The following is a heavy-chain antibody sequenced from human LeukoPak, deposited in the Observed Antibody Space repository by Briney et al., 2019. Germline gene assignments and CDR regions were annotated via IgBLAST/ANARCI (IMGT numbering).Heavy chain of an antibody. D-gene: IGHD5-24*01. Sequence: PSETLSLTCTVSGGSISSYYWSWIRQPPGKGLEWIGYIYYSGSTNYNPSLKSRVTISVDTSKNQFSLKLSSVTAADTAVYYCARDGDGFSDYWGQGTLVTVSS. J-gene: IGHJ4*02. V-gene: IGHV4-59*12. CDR1: GGSISSYY. CDR3: ARDGDGFSDY. CDR2: IYYSGST.